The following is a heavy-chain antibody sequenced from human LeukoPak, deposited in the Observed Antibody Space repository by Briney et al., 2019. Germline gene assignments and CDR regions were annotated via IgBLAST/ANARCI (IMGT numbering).Heavy chain of an antibody. V-gene: IGHV5-10-1*01. CDR1: GYSFTSYW. CDR3: ARHPTMVATPAPHFDY. CDR2: IDPSDSYT. Sequence: GESLRISCKGSGYSFTSYWISWVRQMPGKGLEWMGRIDPSDSYTNYSPSFQGHVTISADKSISTAYLQWSSLKASDTAMYYCARHPTMVATPAPHFDYWAREPWSPSPQ. D-gene: IGHD5-12*01. J-gene: IGHJ4*02.